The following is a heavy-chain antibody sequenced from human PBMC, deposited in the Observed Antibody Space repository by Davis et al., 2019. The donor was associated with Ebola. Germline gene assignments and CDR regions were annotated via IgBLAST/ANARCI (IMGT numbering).Heavy chain of an antibody. Sequence: PGGSLRPSCLLSGSTSASYAMDWVRQAPGKGLEWVSGITASGGNTYYADSVKGRFTVSRDNSKNTLYLQMNSLRPEDTALYFCAKEYFPDSGPYCTYFAVWGQGTQVTVSS. CDR3: AKEYFPDSGPYCTYFAV. D-gene: IGHD3-10*01. J-gene: IGHJ4*02. CDR1: GSTSASYA. V-gene: IGHV3-23*01. CDR2: ITASGGNT.